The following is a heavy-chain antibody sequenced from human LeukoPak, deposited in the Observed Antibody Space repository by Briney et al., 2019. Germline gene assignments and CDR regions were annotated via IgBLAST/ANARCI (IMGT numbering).Heavy chain of an antibody. J-gene: IGHJ2*01. CDR1: GFTFDDYG. V-gene: IGHV3-20*04. D-gene: IGHD4-17*01. CDR3: ARDLTPPQDADYAPYWYFDL. CDR2: INWNGGST. Sequence: GGSLRLSCAASGFTFDDYGMSWVRQAPGKGLEWVSGINWNGGSTGYADSVKGRFTISRDNAKNSLYLQMNSLRAEDTALYYCARDLTPPQDADYAPYWYFDLWGRGTLVTVSS.